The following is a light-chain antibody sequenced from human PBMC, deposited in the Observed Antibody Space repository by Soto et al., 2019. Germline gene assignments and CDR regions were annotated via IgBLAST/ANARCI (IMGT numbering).Light chain of an antibody. CDR2: EAS. Sequence: DIQMTQSPSSLSASVGDRVTITCRASQRIGNNLNWYQQKPGKAPKLLISEASTLQHGVPSRFSGSGSGTDFTLTISSLQPEDFATYYCEQSYRTPPTFGQGTKVEI. CDR1: QRIGNN. J-gene: IGKJ1*01. CDR3: EQSYRTPPT. V-gene: IGKV1-39*01.